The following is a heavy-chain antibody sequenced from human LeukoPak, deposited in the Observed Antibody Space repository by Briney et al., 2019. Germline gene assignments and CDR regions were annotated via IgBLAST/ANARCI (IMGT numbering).Heavy chain of an antibody. CDR1: GFTFSSYS. CDR2: ISSSSSYI. V-gene: IGHV3-21*01. CDR3: TLEDAFDY. Sequence: KTGGSLRLSCAASGFTFSSYSMNWVRQAPGKGLEWVSSISSSSSYIYYADSVKGRFTISRDNAENSLYLQMNSLRAEDTAVYYCTLEDAFDYWGQGTLVTVSS. J-gene: IGHJ4*02. D-gene: IGHD2-15*01.